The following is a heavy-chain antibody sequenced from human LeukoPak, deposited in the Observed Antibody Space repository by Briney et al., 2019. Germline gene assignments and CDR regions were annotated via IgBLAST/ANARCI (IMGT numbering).Heavy chain of an antibody. CDR2: MNPNSGNT. CDR3: AREEYCSSTSGYYYYGMDV. CDR1: GYTFTSYD. V-gene: IGHV1-8*01. Sequence: GASVKVSCKASGYTFTSYDINWVRQATGQGLEWMGWMNPNSGNTGYAQKFQGRVTMTRNTSISTAYMELNSLRSEDTAVYYCAREEYCSSTSGYYYYGMDVWGQGTTVTVSS. J-gene: IGHJ6*02. D-gene: IGHD2-2*01.